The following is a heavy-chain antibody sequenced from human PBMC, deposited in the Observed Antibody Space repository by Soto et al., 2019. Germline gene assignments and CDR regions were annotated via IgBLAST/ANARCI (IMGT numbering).Heavy chain of an antibody. CDR1: GGSISSYY. Sequence: PSETLCLTCTVSGGSISSYYWSWIRQPPGKGLEWIGYIYYSGSTNYNPSLKSRVTISVDTSKNQFSLKLSSVTAADTAVYYCARVDYSSSWYLDYWGQGTLVTVSS. J-gene: IGHJ4*02. D-gene: IGHD6-13*01. CDR2: IYYSGST. V-gene: IGHV4-59*01. CDR3: ARVDYSSSWYLDY.